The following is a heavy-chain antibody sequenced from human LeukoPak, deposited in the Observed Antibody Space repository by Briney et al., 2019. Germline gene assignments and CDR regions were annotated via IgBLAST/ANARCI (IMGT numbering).Heavy chain of an antibody. CDR1: GFTFSSCG. J-gene: IGHJ4*02. CDR3: ATETIGRHYDY. V-gene: IGHV3-21*01. Sequence: PGGSLRLSCAASGFTFSSCGFNWVRQAPGKGLEWVSSIGPTGTDRYYADSVRGRFTISRVNAKNSMYLQMDSLRDEDTAVYYCATETIGRHYDYWGQETLLTVSS. D-gene: IGHD1-14*01. CDR2: IGPTGTDR.